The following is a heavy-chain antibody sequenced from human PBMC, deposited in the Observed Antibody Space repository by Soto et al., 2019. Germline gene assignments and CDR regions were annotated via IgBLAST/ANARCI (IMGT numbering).Heavy chain of an antibody. D-gene: IGHD6-13*01. Sequence: QVQLVQSGAEVKKPGSSVKVSCKASGGTFSSYAISWVRQAPGQGLEWMGGIIPIFGTANYAQKFQGRVTLNADESTSTAYMELSSLRSEDTAVYYCARFLPTIAAGKVVQGMDVWGQGTTVTVSS. CDR1: GGTFSSYA. V-gene: IGHV1-69*01. CDR2: IIPIFGTA. J-gene: IGHJ6*02. CDR3: ARFLPTIAAGKVVQGMDV.